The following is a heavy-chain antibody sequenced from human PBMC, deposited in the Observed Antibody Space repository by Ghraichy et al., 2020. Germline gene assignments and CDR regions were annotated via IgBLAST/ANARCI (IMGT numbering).Heavy chain of an antibody. CDR2: IYYSGST. CDR1: GGSISSYY. D-gene: IGHD1-26*01. J-gene: IGHJ4*02. Sequence: SETLSLTCTVSGGSISSYYWSWIRQPPGKGLEWIGYIYYSGSTNYNPSLKSRVTISVDTSKNQFSLKLISVTAADTAVYYCARRVVGATNADAPAAWFDYWGQGTLVTVSS. CDR3: ARRVVGATNADAPAAWFDY. V-gene: IGHV4-59*08.